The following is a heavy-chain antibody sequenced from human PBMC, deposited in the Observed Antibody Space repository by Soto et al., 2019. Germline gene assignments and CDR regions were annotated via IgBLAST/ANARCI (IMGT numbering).Heavy chain of an antibody. J-gene: IGHJ6*02. D-gene: IGHD5-12*01. V-gene: IGHV3-30*18. CDR3: AKVKYSGYDFDTYYYGMDV. Sequence: PGGSLRLSCAASGFTFSSYGMHWVRQAPGKGLEWVAVISYDGSNKYYADSVKGRFTISRDNSKNTLYLQMNSLRAEDTAVYYCAKVKYSGYDFDTYYYGMDVWGQGTTVTVSS. CDR1: GFTFSSYG. CDR2: ISYDGSNK.